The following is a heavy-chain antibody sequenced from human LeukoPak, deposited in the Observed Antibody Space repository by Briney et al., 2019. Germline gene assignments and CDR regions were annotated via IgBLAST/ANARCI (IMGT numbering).Heavy chain of an antibody. Sequence: PGTSLRLSCAASGFTFTTYPMHWVRQAPGKGLEWVAVISYDGSNKNYADSVKGRFTISRDISKNTLYLQMNSLRAEDTAMYYCARANGYFSFDSWGLGTLVTVSS. D-gene: IGHD2-8*01. J-gene: IGHJ4*02. CDR2: ISYDGSNK. CDR3: ARANGYFSFDS. V-gene: IGHV3-30*04. CDR1: GFTFTTYP.